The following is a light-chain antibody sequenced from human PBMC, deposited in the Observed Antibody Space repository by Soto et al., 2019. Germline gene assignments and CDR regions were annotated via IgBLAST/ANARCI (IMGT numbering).Light chain of an antibody. CDR2: AAS. Sequence: EFVLTQSPGTLSLSPGARATLSCSASPTVRNNYLAWYQQKPGQAPKSLLHAASSRATGIPDRFSGGGSGTDFILTISRLEPEDFAVYYCQQFSSYPLTFGGGTKVDIK. J-gene: IGKJ4*01. CDR1: PTVRNNY. CDR3: QQFSSYPLT. V-gene: IGKV3-20*01.